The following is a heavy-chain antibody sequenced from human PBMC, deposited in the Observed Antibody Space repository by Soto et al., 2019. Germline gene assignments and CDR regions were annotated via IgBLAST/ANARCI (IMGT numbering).Heavy chain of an antibody. D-gene: IGHD2-15*01. CDR3: ASALGYCSGGSCYSGRAFDI. CDR2: ISSSSGTI. J-gene: IGHJ3*02. Sequence: GRSLRLSCAASGFTFSSYSMNWVRQAPGKGLEWVSYISSSSGTIYYADSVKGRFTISRDNAKHSLYLQMNSLRAEDTAVYYCASALGYCSGGSCYSGRAFDIWGQGTMVTVSS. CDR1: GFTFSSYS. V-gene: IGHV3-48*01.